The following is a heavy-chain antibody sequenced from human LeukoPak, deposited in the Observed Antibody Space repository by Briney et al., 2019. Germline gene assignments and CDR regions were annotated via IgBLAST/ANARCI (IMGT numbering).Heavy chain of an antibody. D-gene: IGHD3-22*01. CDR2: ISYDGSNK. V-gene: IGHV3-30*03. CDR1: GFTFSSYG. J-gene: IGHJ6*02. CDR3: ARDYYDPYGMDV. Sequence: GGSLGLSCAASGFTFSSYGMHWVRQAPGKGLEWVAVISYDGSNKYYADSVKGRFTISRDNSKNTLYLQMNSLRAEDTAVYYCARDYYDPYGMDVWGQGTTVTVSS.